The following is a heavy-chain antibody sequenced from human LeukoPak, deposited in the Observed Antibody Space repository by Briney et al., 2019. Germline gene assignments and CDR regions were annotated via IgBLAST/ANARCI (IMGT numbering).Heavy chain of an antibody. J-gene: IGHJ4*02. Sequence: ASVKVSCKASGYTFTGYYMHWVRQAPGQGLEWMGWINPNSGGTNYAQKFQGRVTMTRDTSISTAYLQWSSLKASDTAMYYCARGTNSSVVRFAYWGQGTLVTVSS. D-gene: IGHD3-22*01. CDR3: ARGTNSSVVRFAY. CDR1: GYTFTGYY. V-gene: IGHV1-2*02. CDR2: INPNSGGT.